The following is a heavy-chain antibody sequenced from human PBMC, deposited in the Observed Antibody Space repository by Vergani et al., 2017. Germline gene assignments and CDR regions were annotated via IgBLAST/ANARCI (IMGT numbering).Heavy chain of an antibody. Sequence: QVQLQESGPGLVKPSETLSLTCTVSGEPIRSGSHYWSWIRQPAGKGPEWIGHIHTGGSTDLTPSFKSRVSISVDTSKSQFSLKLNSVTVADTAVYYCARSRPYCTSGSCPAIWVQGTLVAVCS. CDR3: ARSRPYCTSGSCPAI. CDR2: IHTGGST. V-gene: IGHV4-61*02. D-gene: IGHD2-15*01. CDR1: GEPIRSGSHY. J-gene: IGHJ4*02.